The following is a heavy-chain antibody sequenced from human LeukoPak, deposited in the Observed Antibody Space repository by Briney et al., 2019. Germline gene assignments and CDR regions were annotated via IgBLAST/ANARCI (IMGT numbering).Heavy chain of an antibody. CDR3: ARGYCSSTSCDLFDY. CDR1: GYTFTSYA. V-gene: IGHV1-3*01. D-gene: IGHD2-2*01. Sequence: KPGASVKVSCKASGYTFTSYAMHWVRQAPGQRLEWMGWINAGNGNTKYSQKFQGRVTITRDTSASTAYMELSSLRSEDTAVYYCARGYCSSTSCDLFDYWGQGTLVTVSS. CDR2: INAGNGNT. J-gene: IGHJ4*02.